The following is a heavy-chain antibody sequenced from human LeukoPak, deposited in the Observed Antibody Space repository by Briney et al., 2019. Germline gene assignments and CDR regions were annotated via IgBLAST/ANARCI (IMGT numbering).Heavy chain of an antibody. V-gene: IGHV3-23*01. Sequence: GGSLRLSCAASGFTFSSYGMSWVRQAPAKGLEWVSSISDSGGGTYYADSVKGRFTISRDNSKNTLYLQMNSLRAEDKAVYYCAKREGGSGTYRLYYFDYWGQGTLVTVAS. CDR3: AKREGGSGTYRLYYFDY. CDR2: ISDSGGGT. J-gene: IGHJ4*02. D-gene: IGHD3-10*01. CDR1: GFTFSSYG.